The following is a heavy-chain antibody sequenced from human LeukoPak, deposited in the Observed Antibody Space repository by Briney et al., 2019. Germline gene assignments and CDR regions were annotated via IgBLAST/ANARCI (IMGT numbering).Heavy chain of an antibody. Sequence: GESLKISCKGSGYSFTSYWIGWVRQMPRKGLDWMGIIFPGDSDARYSPSFQGPVTISADKSISTAYLQWSSLKVSDTAMYYCARWLGHCSSTSCYQPFDYWGQGTLVNVAS. CDR3: ARWLGHCSSTSCYQPFDY. J-gene: IGHJ4*02. CDR2: IFPGDSDA. D-gene: IGHD2-2*01. V-gene: IGHV5-51*01. CDR1: GYSFTSYW.